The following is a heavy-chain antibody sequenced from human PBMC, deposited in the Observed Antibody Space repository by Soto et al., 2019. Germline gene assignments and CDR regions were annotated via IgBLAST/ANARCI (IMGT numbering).Heavy chain of an antibody. J-gene: IGHJ4*02. CDR3: ARASYGGHTPPIYYFDY. CDR2: IIPIFGTA. D-gene: IGHD4-17*01. CDR1: GGPFSSYA. V-gene: IGHV1-69*01. Sequence: QVQLVQSGAEVKKPGPSVKVSCKASGGPFSSYAISWVRQAPGQGLGWLGGIIPIFGTANYAQKFQGRVTITADESTSTAYMELSSLRSEDTAVYYCARASYGGHTPPIYYFDYWGQGTLVTVSS.